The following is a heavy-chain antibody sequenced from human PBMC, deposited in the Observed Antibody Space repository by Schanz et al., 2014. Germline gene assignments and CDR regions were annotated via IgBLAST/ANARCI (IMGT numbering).Heavy chain of an antibody. CDR1: GFAFNNYG. Sequence: VQLAESGGGVVQPGRSLRLSCAASGFAFNNYGMNWVRQAPGKGLEWVSSISSSGSSIYYADSVQGRFTISRDNSKNALYLQMDSLRAEDTAVYYCARGIITMVRGGDVGAFDIWGQGTMVTVSS. D-gene: IGHD3-10*01. CDR3: ARGIITMVRGGDVGAFDI. V-gene: IGHV3-21*06. CDR2: ISSSGSSI. J-gene: IGHJ3*02.